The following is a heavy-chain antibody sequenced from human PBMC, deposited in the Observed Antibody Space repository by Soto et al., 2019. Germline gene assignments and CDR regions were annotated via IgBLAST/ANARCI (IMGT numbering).Heavy chain of an antibody. J-gene: IGHJ4*02. Sequence: QVQLQESGPGLVKPSQTLSLTCTVSGGSISSGGYYWSWIRQHPGKGLEWIGYIYYSGSTYYNPSSKVRFTISVARFKTRSSLRGGSGPAAARAVYYGGGGGGRRGIFDYWGQGTLVTVSS. D-gene: IGHD3-16*01. CDR2: IYYSGST. CDR3: GGGGGRRGIFDY. CDR1: GGSISSGGYY. V-gene: IGHV4-31*03.